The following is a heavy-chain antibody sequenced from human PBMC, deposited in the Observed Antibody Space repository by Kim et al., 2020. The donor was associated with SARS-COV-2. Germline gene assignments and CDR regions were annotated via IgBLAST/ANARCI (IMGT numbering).Heavy chain of an antibody. D-gene: IGHD3-22*01. CDR2: IYTIGTT. V-gene: IGHV3-53*04. J-gene: IGHJ5*02. Sequence: GGSLRLSCAASGLTVSREYMSWVRQAPEKGPEWVSIIYTIGTTYYADFLKGRSTNSRHVSTNTLYLQMNDLRPVDTAISYCARVPSYYDTRGYEFDAWGQGTLVTVFS. CDR3: ARVPSYYDTRGYEFDA. CDR1: GLTVSREY.